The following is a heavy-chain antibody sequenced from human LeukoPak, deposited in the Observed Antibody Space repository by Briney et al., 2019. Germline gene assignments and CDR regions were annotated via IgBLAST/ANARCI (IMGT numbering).Heavy chain of an antibody. D-gene: IGHD3-22*01. CDR3: AREAYYDSSGRFEGAFDI. CDR2: TYYRAKWYN. Sequence: SQTLSLTCAISGDSVSSNSAAWYWIRQSPSRGLEWLGRTYYRAKWYNDYAVSVKSRITINPDTSKNQFSLQLNSVTAADTAVYYCAREAYYDSSGRFEGAFDIWGQGTMVTVSS. CDR1: GDSVSSNSAA. J-gene: IGHJ3*02. V-gene: IGHV6-1*01.